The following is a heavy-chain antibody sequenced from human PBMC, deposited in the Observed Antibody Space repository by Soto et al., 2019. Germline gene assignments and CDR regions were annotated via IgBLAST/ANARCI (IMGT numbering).Heavy chain of an antibody. CDR3: ARFKGCSGGSCSSYFDY. V-gene: IGHV3-30-3*01. J-gene: IGHJ4*02. CDR2: ISYDGSNK. CDR1: GFTFSSYA. Sequence: QVQLVESGGGVVQPGRSLRLSCAASGFTFSSYAMHWVRQAPGKGLEWVAVISYDGSNKYYADSVKGRFTISRDNSKNTLYLQMNSWGAEYTAVYYCARFKGCSGGSCSSYFDYWGQGTLVTVSS. D-gene: IGHD2-15*01.